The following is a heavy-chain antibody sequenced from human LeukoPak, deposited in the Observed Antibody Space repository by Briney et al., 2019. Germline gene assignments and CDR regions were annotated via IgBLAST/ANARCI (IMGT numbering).Heavy chain of an antibody. Sequence: SETLSLTCTVSGGSISSGGYYWSWIRQHPGKGLEWIGYIYYSGSTYYNPSLKSRVIISVDTSKNQFSLKLSSVTAADTAVYYCARGPTMVRGVLYSMDVWGQGTTVTVSS. CDR2: IYYSGST. J-gene: IGHJ6*02. CDR1: GGSISSGGYY. D-gene: IGHD3-10*01. CDR3: ARGPTMVRGVLYSMDV. V-gene: IGHV4-31*03.